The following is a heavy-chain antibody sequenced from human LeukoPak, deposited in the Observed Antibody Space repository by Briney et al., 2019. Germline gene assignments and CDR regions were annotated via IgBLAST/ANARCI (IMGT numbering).Heavy chain of an antibody. V-gene: IGHV3-30*04. CDR2: ISYDGSNK. CDR3: ARESSGRGVFDY. J-gene: IGHJ4*02. CDR1: GFTFSSYA. Sequence: PGGSLRLSCAASGFTFSSYAMHWVRQAPGKGLEWVEVISYDGSNKYYADSVKGRFTISRDTSKNTLYLQMNSLRAEDTTVYYCARESSGRGVFDYWGQGTLVTVSS. D-gene: IGHD6-19*01.